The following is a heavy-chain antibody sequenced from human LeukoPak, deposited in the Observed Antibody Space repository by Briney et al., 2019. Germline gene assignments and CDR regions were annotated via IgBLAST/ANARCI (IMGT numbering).Heavy chain of an antibody. D-gene: IGHD2-15*01. CDR2: IKQDGSEK. CDR3: ARAALYCSGGSCYSGYFDY. J-gene: IGHJ4*02. V-gene: IGHV3-7*01. CDR1: GFTFSSYW. Sequence: SGGSLRLSCAASGFTFSSYWMSWVRQAPGKGLEWVANIKQDGSEKYYVDSVKGRFTISRDNGKNSLYLQMNSLRAEDTAVYYCARAALYCSGGSCYSGYFDYWGQGTLVTVSS.